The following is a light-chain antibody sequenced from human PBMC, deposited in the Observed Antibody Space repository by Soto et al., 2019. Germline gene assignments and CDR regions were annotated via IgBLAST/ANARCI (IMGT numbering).Light chain of an antibody. V-gene: IGKV4-1*01. CDR3: QHFYTTPRT. J-gene: IGKJ1*01. CDR1: QSVLHSSHNKNY. Sequence: DIVMTQSPDSLAVSLGERATINCKSSQSVLHSSHNKNYLAWYQQKPGQPPKLLIYWASTRKSGVPDRFSGSGSGTDFTLTICSLQAEDVAVYYCQHFYTTPRTFGQGTKVEIK. CDR2: WAS.